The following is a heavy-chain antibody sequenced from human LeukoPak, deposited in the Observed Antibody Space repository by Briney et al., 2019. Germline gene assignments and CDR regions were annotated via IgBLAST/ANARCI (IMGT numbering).Heavy chain of an antibody. D-gene: IGHD1-26*01. CDR2: IYSSGST. V-gene: IGHV3-53*01. Sequence: GGSLRLSCAGSGFISTTNYMSWVRQAPGKGLEWVSVIYSSGSTSYADSVKGRLTISRDSSKNTVYLQMNSLRAEDTAVYYCAKASEWELRGVFDYWGQGTLVTVSS. CDR3: AKASEWELRGVFDY. J-gene: IGHJ4*02. CDR1: GFISTTNY.